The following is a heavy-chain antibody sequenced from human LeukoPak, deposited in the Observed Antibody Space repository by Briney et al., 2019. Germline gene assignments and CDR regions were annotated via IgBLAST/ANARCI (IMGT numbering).Heavy chain of an antibody. J-gene: IGHJ3*02. CDR3: ARGGGYSYGYGYDAFDI. V-gene: IGHV4-59*01. CDR1: GGSISSYY. CDR2: IYYSGST. Sequence: SETLSLTCTVSGGSISSYYWSWIRQPPGKGLEWIGYIYYSGSTNYNPSLKSRVTISVDTSKNQFSLKLSSVTAADTAVYYCARGGGYSYGYGYDAFDIWGQGTRVTVSS. D-gene: IGHD5-18*01.